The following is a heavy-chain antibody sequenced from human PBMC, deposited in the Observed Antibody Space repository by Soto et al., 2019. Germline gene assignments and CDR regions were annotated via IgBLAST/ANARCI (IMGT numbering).Heavy chain of an antibody. CDR2: IATGNGNT. J-gene: IGHJ4*02. Sequence: ASVKVSCKTSGYTFTDYAIHWVRQAPGQRLEWMGWIATGNGNTKFSQKFQGRVTITRDTSATTAFMELTSLRSEDTAVYYCAKGSRMWTPDYWGQGTLVTV. D-gene: IGHD2-15*01. CDR3: AKGSRMWTPDY. V-gene: IGHV1-3*04. CDR1: GYTFTDYA.